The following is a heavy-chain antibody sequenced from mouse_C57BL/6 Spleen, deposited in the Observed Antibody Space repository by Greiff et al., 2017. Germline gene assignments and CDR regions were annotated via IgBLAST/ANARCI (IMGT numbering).Heavy chain of an antibody. CDR2: INYDGSST. J-gene: IGHJ1*03. D-gene: IGHD1-1*01. CDR1: GFTFSDYY. V-gene: IGHV5-16*01. Sequence: EVQVVESEGGLVQPGSSMKLSCTASGFTFSDYYMAWVRQVPEKGLEWVANINYDGSSTYYLDSLKSRFIISRDNAKNILYLQMSSLKSEDTATYYCARDQVTTVVEGYWYFDVWGTGTTVTVSS. CDR3: ARDQVTTVVEGYWYFDV.